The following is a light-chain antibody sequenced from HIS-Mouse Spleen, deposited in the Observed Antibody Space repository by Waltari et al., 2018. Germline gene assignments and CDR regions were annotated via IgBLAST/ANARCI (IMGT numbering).Light chain of an antibody. CDR1: SSNTGSNT. V-gene: IGLV1-44*01. CDR3: AAWDDSLNGYYV. Sequence: QSVLTQPPSASGTPGQRVTISCSGSSSNTGSNTVNWSQQLPGTAPKLLIYSNNQRPSGVPDRFSGSKSGTSASLAISGLQTEDEADYYCAAWDDSLNGYYVFGTGTKVTVL. CDR2: SNN. J-gene: IGLJ1*01.